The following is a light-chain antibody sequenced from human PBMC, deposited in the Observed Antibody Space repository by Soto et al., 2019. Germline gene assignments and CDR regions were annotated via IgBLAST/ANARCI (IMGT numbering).Light chain of an antibody. J-gene: IGKJ4*02. CDR1: QSVSST. Sequence: EILMTQSPATLSVSPGERVILSCRASQSVSSTLAWYQQKPGQAPRLLIRGASTRAKGVPARFSGSGSGTEFTLTISSLPYEDFAFYYCQQYSTSLTFGGGNTLAIK. CDR2: GAS. CDR3: QQYSTSLT. V-gene: IGKV3-15*01.